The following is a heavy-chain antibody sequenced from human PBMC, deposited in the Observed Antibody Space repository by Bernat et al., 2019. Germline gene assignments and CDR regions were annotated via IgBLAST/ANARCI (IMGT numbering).Heavy chain of an antibody. Sequence: QVQLVESGGGVVLPGRSLTLSCATSGFTFSNYGIHWVHQAPGKGLEWVAFTSYDGNYKYYADAVKGRITISRETSNNTVILQMNSLRGEDTAVYFCARDRTVGATAQDFWGQGTLVTISS. CDR3: ARDRTVGATAQDF. D-gene: IGHD1-26*01. V-gene: IGHV3-30*03. CDR2: TSYDGNYK. CDR1: GFTFSNYG. J-gene: IGHJ4*02.